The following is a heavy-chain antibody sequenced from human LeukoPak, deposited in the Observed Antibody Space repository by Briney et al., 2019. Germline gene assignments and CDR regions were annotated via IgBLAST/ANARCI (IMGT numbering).Heavy chain of an antibody. J-gene: IGHJ4*02. Sequence: GGSLRLSCAVSGITLSNYGMSWVRQAPGKGPEWVSGISSAGDSTFYADSVKGRFTISRDNSKNTLYLQMNYVRVEDTAIYYCADFGSGSYIFDYWGQGTLVTVSS. CDR2: ISSAGDST. V-gene: IGHV3-23*01. CDR1: GITLSNYG. D-gene: IGHD3-10*01. CDR3: ADFGSGSYIFDY.